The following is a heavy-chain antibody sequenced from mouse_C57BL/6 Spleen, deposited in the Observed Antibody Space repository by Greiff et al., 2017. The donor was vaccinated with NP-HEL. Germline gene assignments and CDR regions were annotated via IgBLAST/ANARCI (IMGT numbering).Heavy chain of an antibody. D-gene: IGHD1-1*01. CDR1: GYTFTSYG. CDR2: IYPRSGNT. V-gene: IGHV1-81*01. Sequence: QVQLQQSGAELARPGASVKLSCKASGYTFTSYGISWVKQRTGQGLEWIGEIYPRSGNTYYNEKFKGKATLTADKSSSTAYMELRSLTSEDSAVYFCARSRITTVHYAMDYWGQGTSVTVSS. J-gene: IGHJ4*01. CDR3: ARSRITTVHYAMDY.